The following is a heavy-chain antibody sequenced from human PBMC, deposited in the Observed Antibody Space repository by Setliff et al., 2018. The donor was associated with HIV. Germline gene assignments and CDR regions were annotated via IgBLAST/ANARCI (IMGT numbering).Heavy chain of an antibody. V-gene: IGHV4-31*03. J-gene: IGHJ4*02. CDR2: IYYTGST. CDR1: GGSISSSTYY. Sequence: SETLSLTCTVSGGSISSSTYYWGWIRQPPGKGLEWIGYIYYTGSTYFNPSLKSRVALSIDTSKNQFSLKLSSVTAADTAVYYCARDRYAGEIDYWGQGTLVTVSS. D-gene: IGHD3-10*01. CDR3: ARDRYAGEIDY.